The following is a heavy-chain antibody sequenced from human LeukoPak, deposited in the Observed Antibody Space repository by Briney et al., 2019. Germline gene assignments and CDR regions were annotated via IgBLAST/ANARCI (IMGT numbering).Heavy chain of an antibody. CDR1: GASVSSSH. CDR2: LSYTGKT. J-gene: IGHJ4*02. V-gene: IGHV4-59*02. Sequence: SETLSLTCVVSGASVSSSHWNWIRQLPGKGLEWIGCLSYTGKTDYNPSLTSRVTISLDTSKNQVSLKLRSVTAADTAVYYCSEGYFEPFDHWGQGTLVTVSS. D-gene: IGHD2/OR15-2a*01. CDR3: SEGYFEPFDH.